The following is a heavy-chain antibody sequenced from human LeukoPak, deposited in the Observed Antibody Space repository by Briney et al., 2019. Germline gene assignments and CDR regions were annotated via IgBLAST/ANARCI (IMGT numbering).Heavy chain of an antibody. D-gene: IGHD2-8*02. Sequence: SETLSLTCTVSGGSISSYYWSWIRQPPGKGLEWIGYIYYSGSTNYNPSLKSRVTISVDTSKNQFSLKLSSVTAADTAVYYCAGHHPRNTVDFWGQGTLVTVSS. J-gene: IGHJ4*02. CDR3: AGHHPRNTVDF. CDR2: IYYSGST. V-gene: IGHV4-59*01. CDR1: GGSISSYY.